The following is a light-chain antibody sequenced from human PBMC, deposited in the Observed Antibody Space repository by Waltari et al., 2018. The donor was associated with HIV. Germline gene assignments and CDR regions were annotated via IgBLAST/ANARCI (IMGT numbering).Light chain of an antibody. CDR1: TVDVGRYIY. CDR2: DVS. Sequence: QSALTPPPSVSGFPGQSITTPCPGPTVDVGRYIYVPWYQQHPGKAPKLLIYDVSKRPSGVSNRFSGSKSGNTASLTISGLQAEDEADYYCCSYAGSNTYLFGTGTEVTVL. J-gene: IGLJ1*01. CDR3: CSYAGSNTYL. V-gene: IGLV2-23*02.